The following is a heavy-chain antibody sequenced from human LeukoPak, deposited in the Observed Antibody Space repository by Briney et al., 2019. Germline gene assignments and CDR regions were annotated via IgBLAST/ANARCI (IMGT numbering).Heavy chain of an antibody. CDR2: INADGTRT. CDR1: GFTFNNYW. Sequence: GGSLRLSCAASGFTFNNYWMHWVRQVPGKGLVWVSRINADGTRTNYVDSAKGRFTISRDNARDTLFLQMNSLGAEDSAVYYCARGNFYSGSGSSPLDYWGQGTLVTVSS. D-gene: IGHD3-10*01. V-gene: IGHV3-74*01. CDR3: ARGNFYSGSGSSPLDY. J-gene: IGHJ4*02.